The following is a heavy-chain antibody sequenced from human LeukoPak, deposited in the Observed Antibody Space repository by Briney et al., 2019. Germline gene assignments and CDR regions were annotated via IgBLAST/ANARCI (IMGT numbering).Heavy chain of an antibody. D-gene: IGHD3-3*01. CDR2: ISYDGSNK. CDR1: GFTFSSYA. CDR3: ARDGIFGVVLGTWAYYYYGRDV. V-gene: IGHV3-30-3*01. Sequence: PGRSLRLSCAASGFTFSSYAMHWVRQAPGKGLEWVAVISYDGSNKYYADSVKGRFTISRDNSKNTLYLQMNSLRAEDTAVYYCARDGIFGVVLGTWAYYYYGRDVGGKGPTAPFPS. J-gene: IGHJ6*04.